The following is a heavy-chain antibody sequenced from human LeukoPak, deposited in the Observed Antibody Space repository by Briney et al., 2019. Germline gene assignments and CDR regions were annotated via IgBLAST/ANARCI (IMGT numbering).Heavy chain of an antibody. CDR1: GFTFSSYS. CDR2: ISNSSSYI. CDR3: ARVGSSGYYYGY. V-gene: IGHV3-21*01. Sequence: GGSLRLSCAASGFTFSSYSMNWVRQAPGKGLEWVSSISNSSSYIYYADSVKGRFTISRDNAKNSLYLQMNSLRAEDTAVYYCARVGSSGYYYGYWGQGTLVTVSS. D-gene: IGHD3-22*01. J-gene: IGHJ4*02.